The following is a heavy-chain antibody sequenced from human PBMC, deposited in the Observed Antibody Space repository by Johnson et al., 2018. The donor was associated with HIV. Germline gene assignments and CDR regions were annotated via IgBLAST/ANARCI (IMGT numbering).Heavy chain of an antibody. J-gene: IGHJ3*02. V-gene: IGHV3-30-3*01. Sequence: QVQLVESGGVVVQPGGSLRLSCAASGFTFSSYAMHWVRQAPGKGLEWVAVISYDGSNKYYADSVKGRFTISRDNSKNTLYLQMNSLRAEDTAVYYCAKDRTSAQSAFDIWGQGTMVTVSS. D-gene: IGHD1-1*01. CDR2: ISYDGSNK. CDR3: AKDRTSAQSAFDI. CDR1: GFTFSSYA.